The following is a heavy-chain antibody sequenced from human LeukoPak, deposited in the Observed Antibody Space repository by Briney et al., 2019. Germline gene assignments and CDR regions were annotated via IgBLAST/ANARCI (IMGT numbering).Heavy chain of an antibody. Sequence: GGSLRLSCAASGLTFSSYSMNWVRQAPGKGLEWVSYISSSSSTIYYADSVKGRFTISRDNAKNSLYLQMNSLRAEDTAVYYCARVTVSLPDYWGQGTLVTVSS. J-gene: IGHJ4*02. D-gene: IGHD3-16*02. V-gene: IGHV3-48*01. CDR1: GLTFSSYS. CDR2: ISSSSSTI. CDR3: ARVTVSLPDY.